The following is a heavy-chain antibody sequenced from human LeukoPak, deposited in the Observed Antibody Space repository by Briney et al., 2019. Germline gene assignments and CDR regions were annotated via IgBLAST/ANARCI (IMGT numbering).Heavy chain of an antibody. D-gene: IGHD5-18*01. CDR3: ARVGSYGTEDFDY. CDR2: INPNSGGT. J-gene: IGHJ4*02. Sequence: ASVKVSCKASGYTFTGYYMHWVRQAPGRGLEWMGWINPNSGGTNYAQKFQGRVTMTRDTSISTAYMELSRLRSDDTAVYYCARVGSYGTEDFDYWGQGTLVAVSS. CDR1: GYTFTGYY. V-gene: IGHV1-2*02.